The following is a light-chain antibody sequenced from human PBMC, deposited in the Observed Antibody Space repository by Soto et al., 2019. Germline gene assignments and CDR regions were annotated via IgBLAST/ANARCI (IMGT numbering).Light chain of an antibody. CDR3: GTWDTSLSAVV. CDR2: DTN. V-gene: IGLV1-51*01. J-gene: IGLJ2*01. CDR1: SSNIGKNY. Sequence: QSVLTQPPSVSGAPGQKVTISCSGASSNIGKNYVSWYQQLPGAAPKLVIFDTNKRPSGIPDRFSASKSGTSAALDIPALQTGDEADYYCGTWDTSLSAVVFGGGTKLT.